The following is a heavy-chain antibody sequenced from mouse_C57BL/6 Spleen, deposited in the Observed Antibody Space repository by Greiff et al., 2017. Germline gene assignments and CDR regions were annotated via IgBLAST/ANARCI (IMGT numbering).Heavy chain of an antibody. Sequence: DVKLVESGGGLVQPGGSLKLSCAASGFTFSDYYMYWVRQTPEKRLEWVAYISNGGGSTYYPDTVKGRFTISRDNAKNTLYLQMSRLKSEDTAMYYCARHELGYAMDYWGQGTSVTVSS. CDR1: GFTFSDYY. CDR2: ISNGGGST. J-gene: IGHJ4*01. CDR3: ARHELGYAMDY. D-gene: IGHD4-1*01. V-gene: IGHV5-12*01.